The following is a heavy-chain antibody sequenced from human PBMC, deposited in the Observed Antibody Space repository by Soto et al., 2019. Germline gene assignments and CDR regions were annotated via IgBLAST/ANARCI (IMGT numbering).Heavy chain of an antibody. J-gene: IGHJ4*02. V-gene: IGHV5-51*01. CDR1: GHIFSNYW. Sequence: GESLKISCKGSGHIFSNYWIGWVRQMPGKGLAWMGIIYPGDSDTRYSPSFQGQVTITVDKSINTAYLQWSRLKASDTAMYYCARQRLWGTSGYYYFENWGQGTLVTVSS. CDR3: ARQRLWGTSGYYYFEN. D-gene: IGHD3-22*01. CDR2: IYPGDSDT.